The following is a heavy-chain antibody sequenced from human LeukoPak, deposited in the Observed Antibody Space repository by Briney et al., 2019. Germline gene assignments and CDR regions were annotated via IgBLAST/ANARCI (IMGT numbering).Heavy chain of an antibody. D-gene: IGHD6-19*01. CDR1: GFSFSSYD. Sequence: GGSLRLSCAASGFSFSSYDMYWVRQAPGKGLERVAFIRYDGNNKYYADSVKGRFTISRDNSASTLYLQLNSLRAEDTAVYYCTTITVASHFDYWGPGTLVTVSS. CDR2: IRYDGNNK. CDR3: TTITVASHFDY. V-gene: IGHV3-30*02. J-gene: IGHJ4*02.